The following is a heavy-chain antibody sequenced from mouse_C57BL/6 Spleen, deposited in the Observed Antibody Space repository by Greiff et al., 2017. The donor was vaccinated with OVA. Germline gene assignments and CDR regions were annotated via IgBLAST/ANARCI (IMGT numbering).Heavy chain of an antibody. CDR2: IHPNSGST. CDR3: ADYGSSPFDY. CDR1: GYTFTSYW. J-gene: IGHJ2*01. D-gene: IGHD1-1*01. V-gene: IGHV1-64*01. Sequence: QVQLKQPGAELVKPGASVKLSCKASGYTFTSYWMHWVKQRPGQGLEWIGMIHPNSGSTNYNEKFKSKATLTVDKSSSTAYMQLSSLTSEDSAVYYCADYGSSPFDYWGQGTTLTVSS.